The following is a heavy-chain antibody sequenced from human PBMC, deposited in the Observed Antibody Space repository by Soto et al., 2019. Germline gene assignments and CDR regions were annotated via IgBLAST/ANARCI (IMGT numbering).Heavy chain of an antibody. CDR3: ARGGEAITMVRGVNSQGMDV. CDR2: INHSGST. V-gene: IGHV4-34*01. CDR1: GGSFSGYY. J-gene: IGHJ6*02. D-gene: IGHD3-10*01. Sequence: SETLSLTCAVYGGSFSGYYWSWIRQPPGKGLEWIGEINHSGSTNYNPSLKSRVTISVDTSKNQFSLKLSSVTAADTAVYYCARGGEAITMVRGVNSQGMDVWGQATTVTVSS.